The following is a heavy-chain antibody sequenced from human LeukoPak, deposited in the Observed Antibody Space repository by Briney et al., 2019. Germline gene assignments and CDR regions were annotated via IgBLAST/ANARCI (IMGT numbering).Heavy chain of an antibody. V-gene: IGHV3-23*01. Sequence: PAGSLRLSCAASGLTFSDYAMSWVRQAPGQGLELVSGISGSAQRTYYADSVKGRFTISRDNFKRTLYLEMNSLRAEDTAVYYCAKRYIANTGPIDYWGQGTLVTVSS. CDR3: AKRYIANTGPIDY. J-gene: IGHJ4*02. D-gene: IGHD1-1*01. CDR1: GLTFSDYA. CDR2: ISGSAQRT.